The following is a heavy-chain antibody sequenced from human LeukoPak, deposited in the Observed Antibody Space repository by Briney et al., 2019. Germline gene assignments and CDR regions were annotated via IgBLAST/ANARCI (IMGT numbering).Heavy chain of an antibody. CDR3: AKDGEGGS. Sequence: GGSLRLSCVGSGFSFRSHAMSWVRQAPEKGLEFVSGIYENGGTTYYADSVKGRFSISRDNSKSTLYLQMDSLRGEDTAVYYCAKDGEGGSWGQGTLVTVSS. V-gene: IGHV3-23*01. CDR1: GFSFRSHA. CDR2: IYENGGTT. D-gene: IGHD3-3*01. J-gene: IGHJ5*02.